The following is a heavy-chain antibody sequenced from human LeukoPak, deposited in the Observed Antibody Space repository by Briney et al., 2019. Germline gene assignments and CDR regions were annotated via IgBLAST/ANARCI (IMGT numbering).Heavy chain of an antibody. D-gene: IGHD3-10*01. CDR3: AKGYYGSGSPHDY. CDR1: GFTFSSYA. Sequence: GGSLRLSCAASGFTFSSYAMHWVRQAPGKGLEYVSAISSNGGSTYYANSVKGRFTISRDNSKNTLYLQMGSLRAEDMAVYYCAKGYYGSGSPHDYWGQGTLVTVSS. V-gene: IGHV3-64*01. CDR2: ISSNGGST. J-gene: IGHJ4*02.